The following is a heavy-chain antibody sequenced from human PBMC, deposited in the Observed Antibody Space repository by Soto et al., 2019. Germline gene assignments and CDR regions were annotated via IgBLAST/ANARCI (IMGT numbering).Heavy chain of an antibody. J-gene: IGHJ6*02. V-gene: IGHV3-23*01. CDR2: ISGSGGST. CDR1: GFTFSSYA. CDR3: AKKSCSSPGCPYGMDV. D-gene: IGHD2-2*01. Sequence: LRLSCAASGFTFSSYAMSWVRQAPGKGLEWVSAISGSGGSTYYADSVKDRFTISRDNSQNTLYLQMNSLRAEDTAVYYCAKKSCSSPGCPYGMDVWGQGTEVTVSS.